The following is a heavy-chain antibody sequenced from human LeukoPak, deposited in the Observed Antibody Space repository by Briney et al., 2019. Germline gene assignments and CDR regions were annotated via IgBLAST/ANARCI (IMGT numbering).Heavy chain of an antibody. J-gene: IGHJ4*02. Sequence: GGSLRLSCAASGFTVSSNYMSWVRQAPGKGLEWVSVIYSGGSTYYADSVKGRFTISRDNYKNTLYLQMNSLRAEDTAVYYCARGSSGYYFDYFDYWGQGTLVTVSS. D-gene: IGHD3-22*01. V-gene: IGHV3-53*01. CDR3: ARGSSGYYFDYFDY. CDR1: GFTVSSNY. CDR2: IYSGGST.